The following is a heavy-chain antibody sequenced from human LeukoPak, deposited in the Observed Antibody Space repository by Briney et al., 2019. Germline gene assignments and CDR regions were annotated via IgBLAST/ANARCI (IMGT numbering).Heavy chain of an antibody. CDR2: MNPNSGNT. CDR3: ARGRRVVTRGNWFDP. V-gene: IGHV1-8*01. CDR1: GYTFTSYD. D-gene: IGHD3-22*01. J-gene: IGHJ5*02. Sequence: ASVKVSCKASGYTFTSYDINWVRQATGQGLEWMGWMNPNSGNTGYAQKFQGRVTMTRNTSISTAYMELSRLRSDDTAVYYCARGRRVVTRGNWFDPWGQGTLVTVSS.